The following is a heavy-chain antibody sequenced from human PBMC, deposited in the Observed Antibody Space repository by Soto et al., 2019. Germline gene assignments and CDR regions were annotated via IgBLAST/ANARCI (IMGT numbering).Heavy chain of an antibody. CDR3: ARGLVRGGGPYHYYGLDV. CDR1: AGSLSSDSYY. D-gene: IGHD3-10*01. V-gene: IGHV4-61*01. CDR2: IFHSEST. Sequence: QVQLQESGPGLVKPSETLSLTCTVSAGSLSSDSYYWSWIRQPPGKGLEWIGYIFHSESTNYNPSLKSRVIMSVDTSKKQFSLKLTSVTAADTAVYYCARGLVRGGGPYHYYGLDVWGQGTTVTVSS. J-gene: IGHJ6*02.